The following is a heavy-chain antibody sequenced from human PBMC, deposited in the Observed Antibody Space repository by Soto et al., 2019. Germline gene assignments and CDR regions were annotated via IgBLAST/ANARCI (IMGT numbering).Heavy chain of an antibody. V-gene: IGHV1-69*13. CDR1: GGTFSSYA. J-gene: IGHJ6*02. CDR3: ARDCDFWSGYYTSRYYYYGMDV. D-gene: IGHD3-3*01. CDR2: IIPIFGTA. Sequence: ASVKVSCKASGGTFSSYAISWVRQAPGQGLEWMGGIIPIFGTANYAQKFQGRVTITADESTSTAYMELSSLRSEDTAVYYCARDCDFWSGYYTSRYYYYGMDVWGQGTTVTVSS.